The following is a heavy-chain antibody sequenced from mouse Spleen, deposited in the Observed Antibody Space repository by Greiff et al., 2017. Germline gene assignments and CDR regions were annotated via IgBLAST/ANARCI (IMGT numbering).Heavy chain of an antibody. CDR1: GYTFTDYY. D-gene: IGHD2-2*01. J-gene: IGHJ4*01. CDR2: INPNNGGT. Sequence: EGKLHQSGPELVKPGASVKISCKASGYTFTDYYMNWVKQSHGKSLEWIGDINPNNGGTSYNQKFKGKATLTVDKSSSTAYMELRSLTSEDSAVYYCASRGYGYLYAMDYWGQGTSVTVSS. CDR3: ASRGYGYLYAMDY. V-gene: IGHV1-26*01.